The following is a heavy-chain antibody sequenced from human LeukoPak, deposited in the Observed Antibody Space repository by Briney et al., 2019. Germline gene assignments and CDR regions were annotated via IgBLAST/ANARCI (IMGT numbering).Heavy chain of an antibody. CDR3: ASDYDIYPD. Sequence: PGGSLRLSCAASGFTVSSNYMSWVRQAPGKGLEWVSVISGSGGFTYYADSVKGRFTISRDNSKNTLYLQMNSLRAEDTAVYYCASDYDIYPDWGQGTLVIVSS. CDR2: ISGSGGFT. J-gene: IGHJ4*02. V-gene: IGHV3-23*01. CDR1: GFTVSSNY. D-gene: IGHD3-9*01.